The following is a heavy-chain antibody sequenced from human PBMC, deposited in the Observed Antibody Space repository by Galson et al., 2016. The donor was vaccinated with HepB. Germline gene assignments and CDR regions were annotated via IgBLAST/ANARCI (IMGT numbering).Heavy chain of an antibody. CDR2: ISDNGHAT. J-gene: IGHJ4*02. V-gene: IGHV3-23*01. Sequence: SLRLSCAGSGFTFNSYAMNWVRQAPGKGLEWISLISDNGHATYYADPVRGRFSIARDNSKNTLYLQMNSLRADDPAVYYCAKCRPGTRGSLDSWGQGTLVTVSS. CDR3: AKCRPGTRGSLDS. CDR1: GFTFNSYA. D-gene: IGHD1-14*01.